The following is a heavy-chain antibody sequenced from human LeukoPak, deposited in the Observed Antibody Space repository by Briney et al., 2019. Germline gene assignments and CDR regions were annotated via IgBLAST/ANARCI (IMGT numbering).Heavy chain of an antibody. Sequence: SVKVSCKASGGTFSSYAISWVRQAPGQGLEWMGGIIPIFGTANYAQKFQGRVTITTDESTSTAYMELSSLRSEDTAVYYCARSGGPGCSSTSCYPSMYYYYYMDVWGKGTTVTVSS. CDR2: IIPIFGTA. D-gene: IGHD2-2*01. CDR1: GGTFSSYA. J-gene: IGHJ6*03. CDR3: ARSGGPGCSSTSCYPSMYYYYYMDV. V-gene: IGHV1-69*05.